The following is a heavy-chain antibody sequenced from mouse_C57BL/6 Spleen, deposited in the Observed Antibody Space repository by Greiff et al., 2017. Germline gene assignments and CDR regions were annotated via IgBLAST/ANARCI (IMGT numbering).Heavy chain of an antibody. CDR2: INYDGSST. CDR1: GFTFSDYY. CDR3: ARGGYYSNYLYAMDY. V-gene: IGHV5-16*01. Sequence: EVTLVESEGGLVQPGSSMKLSCTASGFTFSDYYLAWVRQVPEKGLEWVANINYDGSSTYYLDSLKSRFIISRDNAKNILYLQMSSLKSEDTATYYCARGGYYSNYLYAMDYWGQGTSVTVSS. J-gene: IGHJ4*01. D-gene: IGHD2-5*01.